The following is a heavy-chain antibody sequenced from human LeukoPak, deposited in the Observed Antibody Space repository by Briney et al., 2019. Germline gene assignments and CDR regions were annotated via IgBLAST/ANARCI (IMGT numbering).Heavy chain of an antibody. D-gene: IGHD3-3*01. CDR3: ARENGDRVAYYFDY. CDR1: GFTFSSYS. V-gene: IGHV3-21*01. Sequence: GGSLRLSCAASGFTFSSYSMNWVRQAPGKGLEWVSSISTSSSYIYYADSVKGRFTISRDNAKNSLYLQMNSLRAEDTAVYYCARENGDRVAYYFDYWGQGTLVTVSS. J-gene: IGHJ4*02. CDR2: ISTSSSYI.